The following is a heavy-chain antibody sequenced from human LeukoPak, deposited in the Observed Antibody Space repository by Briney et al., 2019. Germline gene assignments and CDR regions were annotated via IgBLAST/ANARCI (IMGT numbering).Heavy chain of an antibody. V-gene: IGHV1-69*13. Sequence: ASVKVSCKASGYTFTSYHMHWVRQAPGQGLEWMGGIIPIFGTANYAQKFQGRVTITADESTSTAYMELSSLRSEDTAVYYCARYYYDSSGYYHVASYNWFDPWGQGTLVTVSS. CDR2: IIPIFGTA. CDR3: ARYYYDSSGYYHVASYNWFDP. CDR1: GYTFTSYH. D-gene: IGHD3-22*01. J-gene: IGHJ5*02.